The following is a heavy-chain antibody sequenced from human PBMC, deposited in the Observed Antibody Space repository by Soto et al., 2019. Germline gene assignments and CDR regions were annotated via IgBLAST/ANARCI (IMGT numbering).Heavy chain of an antibody. CDR1: GDSIRDYY. D-gene: IGHD6-19*01. CDR3: ARSGYSSGWYTAFDY. J-gene: IGHJ4*02. CDR2: IYTSGST. Sequence: HSETLSITCAVSGDSIRDYYWSWIRQPAGKGLEWIGRIYTSGSTISNPSLRSRVAMSVDTSKNQFSLKLNSVTAADTAVYYCARSGYSSGWYTAFDYWGQGTLVTVSS. V-gene: IGHV4-4*07.